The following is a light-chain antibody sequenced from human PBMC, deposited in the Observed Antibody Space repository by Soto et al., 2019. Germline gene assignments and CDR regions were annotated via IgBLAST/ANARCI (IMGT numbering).Light chain of an antibody. V-gene: IGKV3-20*01. CDR2: GAS. CDR1: QSVSNNY. CDR3: QQYGSSPYT. Sequence: EIVLTQSPGILSLSPGERAALSCRASQSVSNNYLAWYQQRPGQAPRLLIYGASSRATGIPDRFSGSGSGTDFTLTISRLEPEDFAVYSCQQYGSSPYTFGRGTNLEIK. J-gene: IGKJ2*01.